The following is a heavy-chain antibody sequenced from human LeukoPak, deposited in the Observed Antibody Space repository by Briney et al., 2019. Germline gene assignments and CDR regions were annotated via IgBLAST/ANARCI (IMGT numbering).Heavy chain of an antibody. CDR2: IKRDGSET. D-gene: IGHD6-6*01. CDR1: GFTFSSYW. J-gene: IGHJ4*02. Sequence: PGGAMRLSCAASGFTFSSYWMSWGRQAPGEGLGWVAKIKRDGSETYYVVSVKGRFTISRDNAKNSLYLQMNSLRAEDTAIYYCARDRGRYSSSSAPLDYWGQGTLVTVSS. CDR3: ARDRGRYSSSSAPLDY. V-gene: IGHV3-7*01.